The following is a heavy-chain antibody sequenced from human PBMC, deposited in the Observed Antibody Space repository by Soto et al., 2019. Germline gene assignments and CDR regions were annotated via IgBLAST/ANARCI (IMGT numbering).Heavy chain of an antibody. CDR3: ARSVAVPGAHIDY. V-gene: IGHV4-59*01. D-gene: IGHD6-19*01. Sequence: SETLSLTCSVSGGSISGSYWSWIRQSPGRGLEWLGYVHYTGSTNYSPSLRSRVSISVDTSKNEFSLRLSSVTAADTAVYFCARSVAVPGAHIDYWGQGTQVTVSS. CDR2: VHYTGST. J-gene: IGHJ4*02. CDR1: GGSISGSY.